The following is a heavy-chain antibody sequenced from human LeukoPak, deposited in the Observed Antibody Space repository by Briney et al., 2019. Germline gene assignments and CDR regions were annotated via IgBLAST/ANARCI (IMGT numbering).Heavy chain of an antibody. CDR2: VSAYNGNT. D-gene: IGHD1-26*01. CDR3: ARVSVAATYFRAFDI. CDR1: GYTFTSYG. Sequence: ASVKVSCKASGYTFTSYGISWVRQAPGQGLEWMGWVSAYNGNTNYAQNFQGRVTMTRDTSTSTVYMDLRSLRSEDTAVYYCARVSVAATYFRAFDIWGQGTLVTVSS. V-gene: IGHV1-18*01. J-gene: IGHJ3*02.